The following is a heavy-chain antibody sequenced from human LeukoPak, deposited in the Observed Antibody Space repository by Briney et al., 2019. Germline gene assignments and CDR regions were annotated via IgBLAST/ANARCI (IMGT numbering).Heavy chain of an antibody. D-gene: IGHD1-26*01. CDR2: MHYSGST. J-gene: IGHJ4*02. CDR1: GGSINISDYY. Sequence: SETLSLTCTVSGGSINISDYYWGWIRQPPGKGLEWIGSMHYSGSTYYNPSLKSRVTVSVDTSKNQFSLKVTSVTAADTAVYYCARRGTIDSGRPWNWGQGTLVTVSS. V-gene: IGHV4-39*01. CDR3: ARRGTIDSGRPWN.